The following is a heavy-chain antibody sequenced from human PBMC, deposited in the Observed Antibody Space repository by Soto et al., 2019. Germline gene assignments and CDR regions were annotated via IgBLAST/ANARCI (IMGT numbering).Heavy chain of an antibody. J-gene: IGHJ4*02. CDR3: ARASAYTAADFDY. Sequence: QVQLQESGPGLVKHSQTLSLNCTVSGGSIRSGDFYWCWIRQPPGKGLEWIGNIFYSGNTHYNPALSSRLSISVDTSKNQFSLKLTPVTVADAAVYYCARASAYTAADFDYCGQGTLVTVSS. CDR2: IFYSGNT. D-gene: IGHD2-2*02. V-gene: IGHV4-30-4*01. CDR1: GGSIRSGDFY.